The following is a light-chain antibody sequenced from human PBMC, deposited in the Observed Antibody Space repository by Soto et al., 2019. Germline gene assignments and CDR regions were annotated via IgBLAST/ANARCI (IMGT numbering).Light chain of an antibody. CDR2: AAS. J-gene: IGKJ4*01. Sequence: DIQMTQSPSSLSASVGDIVTFTFRASQSIRSYISWYQQKPGKAPKLLIYAASSLQSGVPSRFSGSGSGTDFTLTISSLQPEDFTTYYCQQSYSTPLTFGGGTKVDIK. V-gene: IGKV1-39*01. CDR1: QSIRSY. CDR3: QQSYSTPLT.